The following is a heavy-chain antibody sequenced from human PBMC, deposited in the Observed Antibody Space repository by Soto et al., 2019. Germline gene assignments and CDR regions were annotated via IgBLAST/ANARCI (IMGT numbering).Heavy chain of an antibody. D-gene: IGHD3-10*01. CDR3: AHRLSPTHYYGSGSYFDY. J-gene: IGHJ4*02. V-gene: IGHV2-5*02. CDR1: GFSLSTSGVG. Sequence: QITLKESGPTLVKPTQTLTLTCTFSGFSLSTSGVGMGWIRQPPGNALEWLALIYWDDDKRYSPSLKRRLTITKDTSKNQVVLTMTNMDPVDTATYYCAHRLSPTHYYGSGSYFDYWGQGTLVTVS. CDR2: IYWDDDK.